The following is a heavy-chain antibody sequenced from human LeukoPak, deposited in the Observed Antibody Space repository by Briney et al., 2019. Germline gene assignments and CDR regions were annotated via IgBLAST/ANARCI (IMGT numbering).Heavy chain of an antibody. CDR2: IYPADSDT. J-gene: IGHJ5*02. Sequence: GASLKISCKGSGSSFTNYWIAWVRQMPGKGLEWMGIIYPADSDTRYSPSFQGQVTITADKSISTAYLQWSSLKASDTAMYYCARLPSHCSSTSCFTWYFDPWGQGTLVTVSS. D-gene: IGHD2-2*01. CDR1: GSSFTNYW. V-gene: IGHV5-51*01. CDR3: ARLPSHCSSTSCFTWYFDP.